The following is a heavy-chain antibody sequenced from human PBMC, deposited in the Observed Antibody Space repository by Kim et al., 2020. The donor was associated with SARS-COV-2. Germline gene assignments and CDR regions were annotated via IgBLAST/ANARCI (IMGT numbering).Heavy chain of an antibody. D-gene: IGHD3-22*01. Sequence: ASVKVSCKASGYTFTSYGISWVRQAPGQGLEWMGWISAYNGNTNYAQKLQGRVTMTTDTSTSTAYMELRSLRSDDTAVYYCARDPEARITYYYDSRGDYWGQGTLVTVSS. CDR2: ISAYNGNT. J-gene: IGHJ4*02. V-gene: IGHV1-18*01. CDR3: ARDPEARITYYYDSRGDY. CDR1: GYTFTSYG.